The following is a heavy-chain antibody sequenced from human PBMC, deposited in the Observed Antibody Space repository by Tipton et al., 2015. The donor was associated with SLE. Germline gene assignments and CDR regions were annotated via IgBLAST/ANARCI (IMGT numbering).Heavy chain of an antibody. CDR1: GGSITSYY. CDR3: ARRPTRNDAFDI. V-gene: IGHV4-4*07. CDR2: IYTSGST. Sequence: TLSLTCTVSGGSITSYYWSWIRQPAGKGLEWIGRIYTSGSTNYNPSLKSRVTLSVDTSKNQFSLKLNSVTAADTAVYYCARRPTRNDAFDIWGQGTMVTVSS. D-gene: IGHD2-2*01. J-gene: IGHJ3*02.